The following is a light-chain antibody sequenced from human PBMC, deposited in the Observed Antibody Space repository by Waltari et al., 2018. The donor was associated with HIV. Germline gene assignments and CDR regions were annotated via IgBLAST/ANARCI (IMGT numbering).Light chain of an antibody. CDR3: QQYATSPPT. Sequence: IVLTQSPGTLSLSPGERATLSCRASQSVTTSYLAWYQQKPGQAPRLLIYGAFSRAPGIPDRFSGSESGTDFTLTINRLEPEDLAMYYCQQYATSPPTFGGGTKVEIK. J-gene: IGKJ4*01. CDR2: GAF. V-gene: IGKV3-20*01. CDR1: QSVTTSY.